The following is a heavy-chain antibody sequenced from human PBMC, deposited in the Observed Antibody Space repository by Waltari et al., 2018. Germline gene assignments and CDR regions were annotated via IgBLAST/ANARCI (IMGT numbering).Heavy chain of an antibody. CDR2: IDHSGST. D-gene: IGHD3-9*01. Sequence: QVQLQESGPGLVKPSETLSLTCAVSGYSISSGYYWGWIRQPPGKGLEWIGSIDHSGSTYYNPSLKSRVTISVGTSKNQFSRKLSSVTAADTAVYYWAQVSDILTGYPSSYALDIWGQGTMVTVSS. J-gene: IGHJ3*02. CDR1: GYSISSGYY. V-gene: IGHV4-38-2*01. CDR3: AQVSDILTGYPSSYALDI.